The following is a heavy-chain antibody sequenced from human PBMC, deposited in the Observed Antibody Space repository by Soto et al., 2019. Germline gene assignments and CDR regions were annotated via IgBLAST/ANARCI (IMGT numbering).Heavy chain of an antibody. CDR1: GGSISSYY. Sequence: QVQLQESGPGLVKPSETLSLTCTVSGGSISSYYWSWIRQPPGKGLEWIGYIYYSGSTNYNPSLQIRVTISVDTSKNQCSLKLSSVTAADTAVYYCARYCSGWDNWFDPWGQGTLVTVSS. J-gene: IGHJ5*02. CDR2: IYYSGST. D-gene: IGHD6-19*01. V-gene: IGHV4-59*01. CDR3: ARYCSGWDNWFDP.